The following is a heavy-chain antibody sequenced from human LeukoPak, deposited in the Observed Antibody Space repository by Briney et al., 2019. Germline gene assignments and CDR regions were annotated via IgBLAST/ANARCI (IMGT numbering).Heavy chain of an antibody. CDR3: ARRIQGMAPYYFDS. V-gene: IGHV3-74*01. J-gene: IGHJ4*02. CDR1: GFTFSSYW. D-gene: IGHD5-24*01. Sequence: PGGSLRLSCTASGFTFSSYWMHWVRQAPGKGLVWVSRINSDGGSTSYADSVRGRFTISRDNAKNTLYLQMNSLRAEDTAVYYCARRIQGMAPYYFDSWGQGTLVTVSS. CDR2: INSDGGST.